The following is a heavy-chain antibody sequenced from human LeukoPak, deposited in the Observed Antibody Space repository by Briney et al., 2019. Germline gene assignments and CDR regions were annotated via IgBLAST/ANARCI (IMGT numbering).Heavy chain of an antibody. V-gene: IGHV1-69*13. CDR3: ATYYYDSSGYYDYNY. CDR2: IIPIFGTA. J-gene: IGHJ4*02. CDR1: GYTFTSYA. D-gene: IGHD3-22*01. Sequence: SVKVSCKASGYTFTSYAISWVRQAPGQGLEWMGGIIPIFGTANYAQKFQGRVTITADESTSTAYMELSSLRSEDTAVYYCATYYYDSSGYYDYNYWGQGTLVTVSS.